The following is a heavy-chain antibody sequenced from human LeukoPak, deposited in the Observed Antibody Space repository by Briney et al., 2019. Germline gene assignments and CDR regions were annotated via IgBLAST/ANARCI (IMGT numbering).Heavy chain of an antibody. CDR1: GFTFSSYT. Sequence: GSLRLSCAASGFTFSSYTMNWVRQAPGKGLEWVSSISASAAMTYYADSVKGRFTVSRDNAKNSLYLQMNSLRAEDTAVYYCARDLDYYDSSGYPNYFDYWGQGTLVTVSS. CDR2: ISASAAMT. V-gene: IGHV3-21*01. D-gene: IGHD3-22*01. CDR3: ARDLDYYDSSGYPNYFDY. J-gene: IGHJ4*02.